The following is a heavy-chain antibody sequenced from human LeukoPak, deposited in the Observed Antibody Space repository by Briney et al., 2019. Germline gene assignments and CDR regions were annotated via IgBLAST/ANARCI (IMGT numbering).Heavy chain of an antibody. Sequence: PGGSLRLSCAASGFTFSDYAMSWVRQAPGKGLEWVSLISGNGDSTYYVDSVRGRFTISRDNSKNTLYLQMNSLRAEDTAVYYCARDGEYSSGWYGFDYWGQGTLVTVSS. CDR1: GFTFSDYA. V-gene: IGHV3-23*01. CDR2: ISGNGDST. CDR3: ARDGEYSSGWYGFDY. J-gene: IGHJ4*02. D-gene: IGHD6-19*01.